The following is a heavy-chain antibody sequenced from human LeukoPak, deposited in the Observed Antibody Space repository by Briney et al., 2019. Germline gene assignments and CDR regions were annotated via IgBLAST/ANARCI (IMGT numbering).Heavy chain of an antibody. CDR2: IKKDGSEK. V-gene: IGHV3-7*01. J-gene: IGHJ4*02. Sequence: GGSLRLSCAASGFTFNNYWMSWVRLAPGKGLEWVANIKKDGSEKFYVDSVKGRFTISRDNAKNSLYLQMNSLRAEDTAVYYCARARPDSTNYFNSVYYFDYWGQGTLVSVSS. CDR3: ARARPDSTNYFNSVYYFDY. CDR1: GFTFNNYW. D-gene: IGHD4-11*01.